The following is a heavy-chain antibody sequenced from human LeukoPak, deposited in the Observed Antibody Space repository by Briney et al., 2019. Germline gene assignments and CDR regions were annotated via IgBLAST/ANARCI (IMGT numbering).Heavy chain of an antibody. J-gene: IGHJ5*02. D-gene: IGHD3-10*01. CDR2: ISGSGGST. CDR1: GFTFSSYA. CDR3: AKGTYGSGSYRRFDP. Sequence: GGSLRLSCAASGFTFSSYAMSWVRQAPGKGLEWVSAISGSGGSTYYADSVKGRFTTSRDNSKNTLYLQMNSLRAEDTAVHYCAKGTYGSGSYRRFDPWGQGTLVTVSS. V-gene: IGHV3-23*01.